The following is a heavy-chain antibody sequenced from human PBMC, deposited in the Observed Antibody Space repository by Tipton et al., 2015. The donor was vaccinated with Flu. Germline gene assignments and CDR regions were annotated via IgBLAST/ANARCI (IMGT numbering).Heavy chain of an antibody. CDR2: IYYSGTT. D-gene: IGHD1-1*01. Sequence: TLSLTCTVSGGSISTTIYYWGWVRQPPGKGLEWIGSIYYSGTTYYNPSLKSRVTISIDASKNQFSLDLTSLTAADTAVYYCARDLWNDRRACYYYGVDVWGQGTTVTGPS. CDR1: GGSISTTIYY. J-gene: IGHJ6*02. V-gene: IGHV4-39*07. CDR3: ARDLWNDRRACYYYGVDV.